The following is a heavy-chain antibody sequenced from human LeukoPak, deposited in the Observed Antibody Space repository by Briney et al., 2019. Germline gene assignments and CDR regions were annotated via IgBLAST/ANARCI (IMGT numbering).Heavy chain of an antibody. CDR3: ARDYFAGGWMVDAFDI. Sequence: SVKVSCKASGGTFSSYAISWVRQAPGQGLEWMGRIIPIFGTANYAQRFQGRVTITTDESTSTAYMELSSLRSEDTAAYYCARDYFAGGWMVDAFDIWGQGTMVTVSS. V-gene: IGHV1-69*05. CDR2: IIPIFGTA. CDR1: GGTFSSYA. J-gene: IGHJ3*02. D-gene: IGHD6-19*01.